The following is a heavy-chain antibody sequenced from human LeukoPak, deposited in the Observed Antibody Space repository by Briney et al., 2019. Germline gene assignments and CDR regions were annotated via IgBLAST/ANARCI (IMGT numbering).Heavy chain of an antibody. J-gene: IGHJ4*02. CDR1: GFTVSGNY. D-gene: IGHD6-13*01. V-gene: IGHV3-53*01. CDR3: AGGSSWPVLSY. Sequence: PGGSLRLSCAASGFTVSGNYMSWVRQAPGKGLEWVSVIYTAGSTSYADSVKGRITTSRDKSKNTLYLQMNSLRAEDTAVYFCAGGSSWPVLSYWGQGTLLTVSS. CDR2: IYTAGST.